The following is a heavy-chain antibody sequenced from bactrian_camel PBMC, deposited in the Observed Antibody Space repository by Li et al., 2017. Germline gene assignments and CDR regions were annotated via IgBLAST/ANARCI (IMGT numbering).Heavy chain of an antibody. CDR2: LNGGGGTT. CDR3: AADKCDDWKVAGASYKY. D-gene: IGHD1*01. J-gene: IGHJ4*01. V-gene: IGHV3S40*01. CDR1: GFVFRSYW. Sequence: DVQLVESGGGSVQSGGSLRLSCVASGFVFRSYWMWWVRQAPGKGLEWVSNLNGGGGTTRYAGSVKGRFTISRDNAKNTVYLQMNSLTPEDTGRYYCAADKCDDWKVAGASYKYWGQGTQVTVS.